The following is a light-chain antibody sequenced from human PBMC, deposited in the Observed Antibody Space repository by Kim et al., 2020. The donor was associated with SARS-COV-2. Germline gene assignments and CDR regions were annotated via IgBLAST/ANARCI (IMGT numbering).Light chain of an antibody. CDR2: LGS. V-gene: IGKV2-28*01. J-gene: IGKJ2*01. CDR3: MQALQTHMYT. Sequence: PASVSCMTSQSLLHSNGCNYLDWYLQKPGQSPQLLIYLGSNRAAGVPDRFSGSGAGTDFTLKISRVEAEDVGVYYCMQALQTHMYTFGQGTKLEI. CDR1: QSLLHSNGCNY.